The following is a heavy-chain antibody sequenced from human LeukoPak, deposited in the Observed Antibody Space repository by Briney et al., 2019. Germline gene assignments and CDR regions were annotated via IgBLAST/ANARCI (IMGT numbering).Heavy chain of an antibody. CDR3: AKVGIGYPNGYFDY. CDR1: GFTFSSYW. J-gene: IGHJ4*02. Sequence: GGSLRLSCAASGFTFSSYWMHWVRQAPGKGLVWVSRINSDGSSTSYADSVKGRFTISRDNSKNTLYLQMNSLRAEDTAVYYCAKVGIGYPNGYFDYWGQGTLVTVSS. D-gene: IGHD3-22*01. V-gene: IGHV3-74*01. CDR2: INSDGSST.